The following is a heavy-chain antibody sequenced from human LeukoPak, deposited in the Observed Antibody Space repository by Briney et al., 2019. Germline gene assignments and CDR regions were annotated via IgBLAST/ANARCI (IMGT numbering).Heavy chain of an antibody. CDR1: GGSISSGGYS. D-gene: IGHD3-3*01. CDR3: ARERAVGIFLANIFDY. V-gene: IGHV4-30-2*01. Sequence: PSETLSLTCAVSGGSISSGGYSWSWIRQPPGKGLEWIGYIYHSGSTYYNPSLKSRVTISVDRSKNQFSLKLSSVTAADTAVYYCARERAVGIFLANIFDYWGQGTLVTVSS. J-gene: IGHJ4*02. CDR2: IYHSGST.